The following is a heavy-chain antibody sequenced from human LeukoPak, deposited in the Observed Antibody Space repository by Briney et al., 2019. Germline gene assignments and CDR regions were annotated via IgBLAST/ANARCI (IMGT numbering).Heavy chain of an antibody. CDR3: ARDAEHSDY. Sequence: PGGSLRLSCSASEFNVSSNYISWVRQAPGKGLEWVSVIYSGGSTYYADSVKGRFTISRDNSKNTLYLQMNSLRAEDTAVYYCARDAEHSDYWGQGTLVTVSS. J-gene: IGHJ4*02. CDR2: IYSGGST. CDR1: EFNVSSNY. D-gene: IGHD3-3*02. V-gene: IGHV3-66*01.